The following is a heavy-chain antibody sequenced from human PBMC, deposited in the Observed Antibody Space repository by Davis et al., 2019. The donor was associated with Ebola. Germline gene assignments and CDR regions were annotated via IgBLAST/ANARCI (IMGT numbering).Heavy chain of an antibody. J-gene: IGHJ4*02. D-gene: IGHD2-15*01. CDR1: GGSVSSGSYY. Sequence: SETLSLTCTVSGGSVSSGSYYWSWIRQPPGKGLEWIGYIYYSGSTYYNPSLKSRVTISVDTSKNQFSLKLSSVTAADTAVYYCAREIAATLDYWGQGTLVTVSS. V-gene: IGHV4-61*01. CDR2: IYYSGST. CDR3: AREIAATLDY.